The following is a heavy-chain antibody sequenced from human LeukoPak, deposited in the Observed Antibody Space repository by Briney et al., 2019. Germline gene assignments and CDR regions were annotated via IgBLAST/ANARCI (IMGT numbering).Heavy chain of an antibody. D-gene: IGHD6-13*01. V-gene: IGHV4-59*01. CDR2: IYYSGST. CDR3: ARDGIAAAGNGFDY. CDR1: GGSISSYY. J-gene: IGHJ4*02. Sequence: SETLSLTCTVSGGSISSYYWSWIRQPPGKGLEWIGYIYYSGSTNYNPSLKSRVTISVDTSKNQFSLKLSSVTAADTAVYYCARDGIAAAGNGFDYWGQGTLVTVSS.